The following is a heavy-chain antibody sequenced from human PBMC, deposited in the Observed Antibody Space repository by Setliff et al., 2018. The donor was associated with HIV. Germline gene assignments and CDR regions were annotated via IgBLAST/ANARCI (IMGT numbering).Heavy chain of an antibody. Sequence: ASVKVSCKASGDTFSGHYMHWVRQAPGQGLEWLGWTNPNSGGTKYAQRFQGRLTMTRDTSITTVYMELSRLRSDDTAVYYCATDGSVVVVAGSGFDPWGQGTLVTVSS. D-gene: IGHD2-15*01. CDR1: GDTFSGHY. CDR3: ATDGSVVVVAGSGFDP. CDR2: TNPNSGGT. J-gene: IGHJ5*02. V-gene: IGHV1-2*02.